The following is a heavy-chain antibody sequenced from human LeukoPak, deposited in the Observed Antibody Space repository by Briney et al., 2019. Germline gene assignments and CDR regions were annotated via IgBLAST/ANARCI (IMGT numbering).Heavy chain of an antibody. CDR2: ISSSGATK. CDR3: ARVGPWVNPDYYYYYMDV. Sequence: GGSLRLSRAASGFTFSSYEMNWVRQAPGKGLEWVSYISSSGATKYYADSVKGRFTISRDNAKNSLYLQMNSLRAEDTAVYYCARVGPWVNPDYYYYYMDVWGKGTTVTVSS. V-gene: IGHV3-48*03. J-gene: IGHJ6*03. CDR1: GFTFSSYE. D-gene: IGHD1-14*01.